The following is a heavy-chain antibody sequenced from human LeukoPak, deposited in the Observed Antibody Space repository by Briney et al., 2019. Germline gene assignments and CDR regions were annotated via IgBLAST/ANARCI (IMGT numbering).Heavy chain of an antibody. J-gene: IGHJ6*03. D-gene: IGHD3-3*01. CDR1: GYTFTSYG. CDR3: ARFFWSGYYYYYYMDV. Sequence: GASVKVSCKASGYTFTSYGISWVRQAPGQGLEWMGWISAYNGNTNYAQKLQGRVTMTTETSTSTAYMELRSLRSDDTAVYYCARFFWSGYYYYYYMDVWGKGTTVTVSS. CDR2: ISAYNGNT. V-gene: IGHV1-18*01.